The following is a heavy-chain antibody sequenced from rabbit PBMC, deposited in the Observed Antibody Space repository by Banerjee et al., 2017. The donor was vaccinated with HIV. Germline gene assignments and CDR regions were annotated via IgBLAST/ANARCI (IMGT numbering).Heavy chain of an antibody. CDR2: ITYGGSA. Sequence: QEQLEESGGGLVKPEGSLKLSCKASGFDFSSYGVSWVRQAPGKGLEWIGYITYGGSAYYASWVKGRFTISRDNAQNTVSLQLNSLTAADTATYFGLRRWHRTDLWGPGTLGTVS. V-gene: IGHV1S47*01. D-gene: IGHD1-1*01. CDR1: GFDFSSYG. CDR3: LRRWHRTDL. J-gene: IGHJ4*01.